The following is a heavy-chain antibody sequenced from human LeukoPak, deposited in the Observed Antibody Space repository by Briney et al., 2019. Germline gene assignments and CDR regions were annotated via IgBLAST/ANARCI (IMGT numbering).Heavy chain of an antibody. D-gene: IGHD3-10*01. J-gene: IGHJ4*02. V-gene: IGHV4-59*04. Sequence: PSETLSLTCTVSGGSISSYYWSWIRQPPGKGLEWIGSIYYSGSTYYNPSLKSRVTISVDTSKNQFSTDTAVYYCARGSTTMVHYFDYWGQGTLVTVSS. CDR2: IYYSGST. CDR3: HYFDY. CDR1: GGSISSYY.